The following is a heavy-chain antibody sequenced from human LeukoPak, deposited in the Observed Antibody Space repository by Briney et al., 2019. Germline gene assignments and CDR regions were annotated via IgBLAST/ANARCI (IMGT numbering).Heavy chain of an antibody. Sequence: PSETLSLTCTVSGGSISSYYWSWIRQPPGKGLEWIGYIYDSGSTNYNPSLKSRVTLSVDTSKNQFSLKLSSVTAADTAMYYCAKXRSSWYGASDIWGQGTMVSVSS. CDR3: AKXRSSWYGASDI. D-gene: IGHD6-13*01. CDR1: GGSISSYY. CDR2: IYDSGST. J-gene: IGHJ3*02. V-gene: IGHV4-59*01.